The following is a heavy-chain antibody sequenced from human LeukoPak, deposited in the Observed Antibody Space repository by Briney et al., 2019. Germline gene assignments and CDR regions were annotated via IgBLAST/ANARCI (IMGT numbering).Heavy chain of an antibody. CDR1: GFTFSTSE. V-gene: IGHV3-48*03. Sequence: GGSLRLSCEGSGFTFSTSEINWVRQAPGKGLEWISYTNGGGNVNFYADSVKGRFKISRDNAKNFLYLQMNGLRAEDTATYYCAKEIPLARGDAFDIWGQGTLVIVSS. CDR2: TNGGGNVN. J-gene: IGHJ3*02. CDR3: AKEIPLARGDAFDI. D-gene: IGHD1-26*01.